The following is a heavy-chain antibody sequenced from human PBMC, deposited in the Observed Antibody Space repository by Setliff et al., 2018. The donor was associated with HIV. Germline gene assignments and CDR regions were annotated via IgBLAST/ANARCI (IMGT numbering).Heavy chain of an antibody. CDR1: GFTFSNYC. CDR2: IKQDGSEK. CDR3: ARGGSYSRH. D-gene: IGHD1-26*01. Sequence: QAGGSLRLSCAASGFTFSNYCMSWVRQAPGKGLERVANIKQDGSEKYYVDSVKGRFTISRDNAKNSLYLQMNSLRAEDTAVYYCARGGSYSRHWGQGTLVTVSS. J-gene: IGHJ4*02. V-gene: IGHV3-7*01.